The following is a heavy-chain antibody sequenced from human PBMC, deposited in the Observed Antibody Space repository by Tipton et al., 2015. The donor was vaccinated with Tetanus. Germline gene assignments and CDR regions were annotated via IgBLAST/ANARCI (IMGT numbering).Heavy chain of an antibody. V-gene: IGHV4-30-2*01. CDR1: GALITTGGYS. Sequence: TLSLTCNVSGALITTGGYSWGWIRQPPGQGLEWLGYIYQTDSTYYNPSVRSRLTLSLRRSKNQFSLRLSSVTAADTAVYFCARHPPPYYYGSGSYLDYWGQGTPVTVSS. CDR2: IYQTDST. CDR3: ARHPPPYYYGSGSYLDY. J-gene: IGHJ4*02. D-gene: IGHD3-10*01.